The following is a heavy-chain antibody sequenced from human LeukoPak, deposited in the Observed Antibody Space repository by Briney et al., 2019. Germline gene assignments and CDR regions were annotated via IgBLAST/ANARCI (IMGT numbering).Heavy chain of an antibody. CDR1: GFTFQDYS. V-gene: IGHV3-30*01. CDR3: GAGNPDY. D-gene: IGHD1-1*01. CDR2: LSFDGKGK. J-gene: IGHJ4*02. Sequence: GGSLRLSCAASGFTFQDYSMHWIRQAPGKGLEWMTVLSFDGKGKFYADSVKGRFTVSRDTSKNTLFLDMNNVTVEDTAVYYCGAGNPDYWGRGTLVTVYS.